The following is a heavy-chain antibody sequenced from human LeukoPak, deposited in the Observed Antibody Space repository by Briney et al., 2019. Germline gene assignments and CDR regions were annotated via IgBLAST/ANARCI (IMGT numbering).Heavy chain of an antibody. V-gene: IGHV3-23*01. CDR1: GLTFNNYV. J-gene: IGHJ4*02. Sequence: GGSLRLSCAASGLTFNNYVVSWVRQPPGKGLEWVSGISTSGSSTYYADSVKGRFTISRDNSKNTLYLQMNSLRAEDTAVYYCAKDRSTNDASFDYWGQGTLVTVSS. D-gene: IGHD2-2*01. CDR2: ISTSGSST. CDR3: AKDRSTNDASFDY.